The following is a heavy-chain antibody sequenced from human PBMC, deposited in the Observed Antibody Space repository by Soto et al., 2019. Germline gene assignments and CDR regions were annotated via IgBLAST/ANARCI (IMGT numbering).Heavy chain of an antibody. CDR2: IRSKAYGGTT. CDR3: TRDSFGLPPDY. V-gene: IGHV3-49*03. D-gene: IGHD3-16*01. Sequence: GGSLRLSCTASGFTFGDYAMSWFRQAPGKGLEWVGFIRSKAYGGTTEYAASVKGRFTISRDDSKSIAYLQMNSLKTEDTAVYYCTRDSFGLPPDYWGQGTLVTVSS. J-gene: IGHJ4*02. CDR1: GFTFGDYA.